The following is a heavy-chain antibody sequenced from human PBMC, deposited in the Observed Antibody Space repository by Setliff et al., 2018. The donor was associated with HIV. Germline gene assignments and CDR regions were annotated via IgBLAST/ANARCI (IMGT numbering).Heavy chain of an antibody. V-gene: IGHV4-59*01. J-gene: IGHJ4*03. CDR1: GGSISSYY. D-gene: IGHD1-7*01. CDR3: ASSNYRFVYFDY. Sequence: SETLSLTCTVSGGSISSYYWSWIRQPPGKGLEWIGYIYYSGSTNYNPSLKSRVTISVDTSKNQFSLKLSSVTAADTAVYYCASSNYRFVYFDYWVPETLLVTVSS. CDR2: IYYSGST.